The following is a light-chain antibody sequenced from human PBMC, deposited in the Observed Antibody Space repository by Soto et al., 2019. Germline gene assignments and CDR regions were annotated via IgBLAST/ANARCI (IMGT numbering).Light chain of an antibody. CDR2: AAS. Sequence: DILLIQSPATLSASVGDRITITCRASENIFKFLAWYQQRSGSAPNLLIYAASDLERGVPSRFSGSGSGTEFTLTINSLQSEDFALYYCQQYNKWPLFTFGPGTKVDIK. CDR1: ENIFKF. CDR3: QQYNKWPLFT. V-gene: IGKV1-5*01. J-gene: IGKJ3*01.